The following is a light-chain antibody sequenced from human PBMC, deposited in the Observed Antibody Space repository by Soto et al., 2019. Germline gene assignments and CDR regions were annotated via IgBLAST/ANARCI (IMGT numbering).Light chain of an antibody. J-gene: IGKJ1*01. CDR3: QQYGRSPPT. Sequence: EIVLTQSPGTLSLSPGERATLSCRASQSVSSSYLAWYQQKPGQAPRLLIYGASSRATGIPDRFSGSGSGTEFTLTISRLEPEDFAVYYCQQYGRSPPTFGQGTNVEIK. V-gene: IGKV3-20*01. CDR1: QSVSSSY. CDR2: GAS.